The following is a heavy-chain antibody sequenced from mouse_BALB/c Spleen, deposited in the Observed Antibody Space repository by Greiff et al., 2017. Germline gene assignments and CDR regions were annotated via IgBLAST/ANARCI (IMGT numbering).Heavy chain of an antibody. D-gene: IGHD1-1*01. CDR2: ISDGGSYT. CDR3: ARGYYGSSYGYAMDY. J-gene: IGHJ4*01. V-gene: IGHV5-4*02. Sequence: EVKLMESGGGLVKPGGSLKLSCAASGFTFSDYYMYWVRQTPEKRLEWVATISDGGSYTYYPDSVKGRFTISRDNAKNNLYLQMSSLKSEDTAMYYCARGYYGSSYGYAMDYWGQGTSVTVSS. CDR1: GFTFSDYY.